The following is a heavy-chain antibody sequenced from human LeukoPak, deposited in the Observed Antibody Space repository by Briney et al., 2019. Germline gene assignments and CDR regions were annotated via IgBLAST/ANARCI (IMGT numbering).Heavy chain of an antibody. CDR2: IKQDGSEK. CDR3: VRDWGSSGHRFDS. D-gene: IGHD3-22*01. CDR1: GFTFTTHW. Sequence: GGSLRLSCAASGFTFTTHWMSWVRQAPGKGLEWVANIKQDGSEKSYVDSVKGRFTISRDNANNSLYLQMNSLRVEDTAVYYCVRDWGSSGHRFDSWGQGTLVTVSS. J-gene: IGHJ4*02. V-gene: IGHV3-7*05.